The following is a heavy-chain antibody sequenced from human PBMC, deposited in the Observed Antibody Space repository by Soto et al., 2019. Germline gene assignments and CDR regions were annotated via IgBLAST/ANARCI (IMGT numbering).Heavy chain of an antibody. CDR2: IIPFFGTA. CDR3: ALVVVAANPPNYYYGMDV. Sequence: QVQLVQSGAEVKKPGSSVKVSCKASGGTLNNCAITWVRQAPGQGLEWMGGIIPFFGTANYVQKFQGRVTITADESTSTAYMELSSLRSEDTAVYYCALVVVAANPPNYYYGMDVWGQGTTVTVSS. CDR1: GGTLNNCA. J-gene: IGHJ6*02. V-gene: IGHV1-69*01. D-gene: IGHD2-15*01.